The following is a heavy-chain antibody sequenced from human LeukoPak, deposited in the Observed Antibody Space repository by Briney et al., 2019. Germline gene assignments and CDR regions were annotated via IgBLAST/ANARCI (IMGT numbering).Heavy chain of an antibody. D-gene: IGHD2-21*01. CDR1: GYTFTNYD. CDR2: MSPNSGNT. V-gene: IGHV1-8*01. CDR3: ATEVMAAHYFDY. Sequence: ASVKVSCKTSGYTFTNYDINWVRQATGQGLEWMGWMSPNSGNTGYAQKFQGRVTMTEDTSTDTAYMELSSLRSEDTAVYYCATEVMAAHYFDYWGQGTLVTVSS. J-gene: IGHJ4*02.